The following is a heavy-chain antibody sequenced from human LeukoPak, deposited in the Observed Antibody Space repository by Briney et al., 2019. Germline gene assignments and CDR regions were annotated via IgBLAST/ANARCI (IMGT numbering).Heavy chain of an antibody. CDR1: GFTFSIYA. Sequence: PGGSLRLSCAAPGFTFSIYAVSWVRQAPGKGLEWVAAISGVDGSTYYADSVKGRFTISRDISKNTLYLQMNSLRAEDTAVYFCAKDRARGGTTDFDYWGQGTLVTVSS. D-gene: IGHD1-7*01. V-gene: IGHV3-23*01. J-gene: IGHJ4*02. CDR2: ISGVDGST. CDR3: AKDRARGGTTDFDY.